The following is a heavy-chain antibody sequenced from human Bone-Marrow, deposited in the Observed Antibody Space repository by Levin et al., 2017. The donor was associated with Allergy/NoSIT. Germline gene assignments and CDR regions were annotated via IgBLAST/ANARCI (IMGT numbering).Heavy chain of an antibody. J-gene: IGHJ4*02. D-gene: IGHD6-6*01. CDR2: VSGSGSGT. Sequence: GGSLRLSCGASGFTFINYAMSWVRRAPGKGLEWVSTVSGSGSGTFYADSVKGRFTISRDNSKNTLFLQMNSLRADDTAVYYCARSYSSSTEFDYWGQGTLATVSA. CDR3: ARSYSSSTEFDY. V-gene: IGHV3-23*01. CDR1: GFTFINYA.